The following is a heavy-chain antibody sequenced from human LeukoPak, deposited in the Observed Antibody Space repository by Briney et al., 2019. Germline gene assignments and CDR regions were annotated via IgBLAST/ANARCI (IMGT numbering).Heavy chain of an antibody. CDR3: TRVATVTNDFWSGVTTDY. Sequence: GGSLRLSCTASGFTFGDYAMSWFRQAPGKGLEWVGFIRSKAYGGTTEYAASVKGRFTISRDDSKSIAYLQMNSLKTEDTAVYYCTRVATVTNDFWSGVTTDYWGQGTLVTVSS. D-gene: IGHD3-3*01. CDR1: GFTFGDYA. CDR2: IRSKAYGGTT. J-gene: IGHJ4*02. V-gene: IGHV3-49*03.